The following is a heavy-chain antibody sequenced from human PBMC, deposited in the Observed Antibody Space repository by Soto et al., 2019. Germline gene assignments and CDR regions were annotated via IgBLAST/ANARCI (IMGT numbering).Heavy chain of an antibody. Sequence: PGGSLRLSCAASGFTFSSYGMHWVRQAPGKGLEWVAVISYDGSNKYYADSAKGRFTISRDNSKNTLYLQMNSLRAEDTAVYYCAKPPVRYQLLRGGCWFDPWGQGTLVTVSS. CDR1: GFTFSSYG. J-gene: IGHJ5*02. CDR3: AKPPVRYQLLRGGCWFDP. V-gene: IGHV3-30*18. CDR2: ISYDGSNK. D-gene: IGHD2-2*01.